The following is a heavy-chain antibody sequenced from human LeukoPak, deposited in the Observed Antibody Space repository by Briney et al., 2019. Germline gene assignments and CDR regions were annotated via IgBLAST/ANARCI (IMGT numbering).Heavy chain of an antibody. D-gene: IGHD2-15*01. CDR3: ARGWTPATVTNWFDP. CDR2: IIPIFGTA. CDR1: GGTFSSYA. V-gene: IGHV1-69*05. J-gene: IGHJ5*02. Sequence: ASVKVSCKASGGTFSSYAISWVRQAPGQGLEWMGGIIPIFGTANYAQKFQGRVTITTDESTSTAYMELSSPRSEDTAVYYCARGWTPATVTNWFDPWGQGTLVTVSS.